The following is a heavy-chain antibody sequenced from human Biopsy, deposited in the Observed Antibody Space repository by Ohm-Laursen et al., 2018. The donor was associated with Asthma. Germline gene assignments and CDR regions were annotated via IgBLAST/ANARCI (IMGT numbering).Heavy chain of an antibody. V-gene: IGHV4-39*01. D-gene: IGHD6-13*01. Sequence: SETLSLTCSLSSGSGGYMRSGNYYWGWIRQPPGKGLEWIGSIYYSGTTYYNPSLESRVPVSAATSKNQFSPKLTSVTAADTAVYFCVRGSSSWHHGPFHYYYGLDVWGQGTTATVSS. CDR2: IYYSGTT. CDR1: SGSGGYMRSGNYY. J-gene: IGHJ6*02. CDR3: VRGSSSWHHGPFHYYYGLDV.